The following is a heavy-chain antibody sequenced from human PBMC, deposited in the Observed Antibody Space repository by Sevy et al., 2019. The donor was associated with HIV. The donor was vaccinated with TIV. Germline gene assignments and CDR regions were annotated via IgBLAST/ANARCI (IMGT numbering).Heavy chain of an antibody. CDR2: IIPILGTV. CDR3: ARGGGNGWYYFDY. Sequence: SLKLSCKASGATFSSHGISWVRQVPGQGLEWMGGIIPILGTVNYAQKFQGRVTITADESTKTAYMELSSMRSEDTAVYYCARGGGNGWYYFDYWGQETLVTVSS. CDR1: GATFSSHG. D-gene: IGHD6-19*01. J-gene: IGHJ4*02. V-gene: IGHV1-69*13.